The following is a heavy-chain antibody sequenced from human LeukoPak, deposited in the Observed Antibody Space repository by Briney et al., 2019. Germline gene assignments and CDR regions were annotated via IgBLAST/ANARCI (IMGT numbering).Heavy chain of an antibody. D-gene: IGHD1-26*01. J-gene: IGHJ5*02. CDR1: GYTFTNYY. V-gene: IGHV1-46*01. CDR2: INPSGGST. Sequence: ASVKVSCKASGYTFTNYYIHWVRQAPGQGLECMGIINPSGGSTSYAQKFQGRVTMTRDMSTSTVYMELSSLRSEDTAVYYCARGGVGATTYVWFDPWGQGTLVTVSS. CDR3: ARGGVGATTYVWFDP.